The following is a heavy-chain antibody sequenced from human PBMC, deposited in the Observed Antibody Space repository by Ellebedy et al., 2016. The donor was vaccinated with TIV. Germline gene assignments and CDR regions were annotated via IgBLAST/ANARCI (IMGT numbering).Heavy chain of an antibody. Sequence: PGGSLRLSCTVSGGSISSSTYYWGWVRQPPGKGLEWIGRFSYSGYTYYNPSLKSRVTVSGDTSKNQFSLKLSSVTAADTAVYYCARQPPLNVMVRGVIYFDYWGQGTLVTVSS. CDR3: ARQPPLNVMVRGVIYFDY. CDR1: GGSISSSTYY. V-gene: IGHV4-39*01. J-gene: IGHJ4*02. D-gene: IGHD3-10*01. CDR2: FSYSGYT.